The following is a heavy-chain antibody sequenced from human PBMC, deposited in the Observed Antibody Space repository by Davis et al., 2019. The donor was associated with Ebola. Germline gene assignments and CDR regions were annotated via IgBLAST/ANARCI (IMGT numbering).Heavy chain of an antibody. CDR2: IYPGDSDT. J-gene: IGHJ3*02. CDR3: ARPSITGTADAFDI. D-gene: IGHD1-20*01. Sequence: GESPKIPCQGSGYHFITYWIGWVRQMLGKGLEWMAIIYPGDSDTRYSPSFQGQVTISADKSISTAYLQWSSLKASDTAMYYCARPSITGTADAFDIWGQGTMVTVSS. V-gene: IGHV5-51*01. CDR1: GYHFITYW.